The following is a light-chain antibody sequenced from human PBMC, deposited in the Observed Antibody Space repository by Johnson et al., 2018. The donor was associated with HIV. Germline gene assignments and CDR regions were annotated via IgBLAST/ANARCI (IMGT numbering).Light chain of an antibody. CDR3: GTWDSSLSAGV. CDR1: SSNIGNND. J-gene: IGLJ1*01. Sequence: QSVLTQPPSVSAASGQKVTISCSGSSSNIGNNDVSWYQQLPGTAPKVLIYDNNKRPSGVPDRFSGSKSGTSATLGSTGLQTGDEADYYCGTWDSSLSAGVFGTGTKVTVL. V-gene: IGLV1-51*01. CDR2: DNN.